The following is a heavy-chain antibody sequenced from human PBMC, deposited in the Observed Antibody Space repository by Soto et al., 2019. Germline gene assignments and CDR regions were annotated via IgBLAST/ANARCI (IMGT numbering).Heavy chain of an antibody. Sequence: QVQLQESGPGLVKPSQTLSLTCTVSGGSISSGDYYWSWIRQPPGKALEWIGYIYYSGSTYYNPSLKTRVTLAVDTSKNQFALRQSSVTAAAAAVYYFSRVGGFGATTIDYCGQGTLVTDSS. D-gene: IGHD3-10*01. CDR2: IYYSGST. CDR3: SRVGGFGATTIDY. V-gene: IGHV4-30-4*01. CDR1: GGSISSGDYY. J-gene: IGHJ4*02.